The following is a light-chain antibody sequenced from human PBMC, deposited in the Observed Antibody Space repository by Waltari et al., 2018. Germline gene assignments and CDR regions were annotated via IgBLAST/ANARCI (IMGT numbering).Light chain of an antibody. Sequence: DIQMTQSPSTLSESVGDRVTITCRASQSISSWLAWYQQKPGKAPKLLIYKASSLESGVPLRFSGSGSGTEFTLTISSLQPDDFATYYCQQYNSYPWTFGQGTKVEIK. J-gene: IGKJ1*01. V-gene: IGKV1-5*03. CDR2: KAS. CDR3: QQYNSYPWT. CDR1: QSISSW.